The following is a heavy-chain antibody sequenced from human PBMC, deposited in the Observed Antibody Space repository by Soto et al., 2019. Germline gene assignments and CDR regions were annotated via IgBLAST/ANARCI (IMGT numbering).Heavy chain of an antibody. V-gene: IGHV1-69*13. Sequence: VASVKVSCKASGGTFSSYAITWVRQAPGQGLEWMGGIIPIFGTANYAQKFQGRVTITADESTSTAYMELSSLRSEGTAVYYCARDIGWFDPWGQGTLDTVSS. CDR1: GGTFSSYA. D-gene: IGHD3-16*02. CDR2: IIPIFGTA. CDR3: ARDIGWFDP. J-gene: IGHJ5*02.